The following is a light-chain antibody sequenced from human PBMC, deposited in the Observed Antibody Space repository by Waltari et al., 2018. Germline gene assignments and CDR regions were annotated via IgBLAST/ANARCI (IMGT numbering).Light chain of an antibody. CDR3: QSYDSGLSGWV. J-gene: IGLJ3*02. CDR1: SSNIGAHYD. V-gene: IGLV1-40*01. CDR2: GNN. Sequence: QSVLTQPPSVSGAPGQRVTISCTESSSNIGAHYDVHWYRKLPGTAPKHLIYGNNRRPSGVHDRFSGARCGASDSLAITGLHAEDEDDYYCQSYDSGLSGWVFGGGTKLTVL.